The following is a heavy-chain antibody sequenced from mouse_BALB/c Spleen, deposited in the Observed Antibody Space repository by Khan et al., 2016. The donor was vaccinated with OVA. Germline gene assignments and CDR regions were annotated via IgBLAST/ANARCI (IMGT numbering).Heavy chain of an antibody. Sequence: QVQLQQSGAELARPGASVKMSCKASGYTFTSYTIHWIKKRPGQGLEWIGYINPSNGYTNYNQKFKDKATLTTDKSSTTAYLQLSSLKSDDSAVYNSVRDEAYHMNDGWFAYWGQGTLVTVSA. CDR3: VRDEAYHMNDGWFAY. D-gene: IGHD2-14*01. CDR1: GYTFTSYT. CDR2: INPSNGYT. J-gene: IGHJ3*01. V-gene: IGHV1-4*01.